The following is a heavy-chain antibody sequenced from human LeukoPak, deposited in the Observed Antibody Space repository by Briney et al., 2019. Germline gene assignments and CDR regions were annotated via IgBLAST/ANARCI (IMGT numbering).Heavy chain of an antibody. CDR2: ITSSGNTM. CDR3: ARGGTLEYFQH. J-gene: IGHJ1*01. CDR1: GFTFSSYE. Sequence: PGGSLRLSCAASGFTFSSYEMNWVRQAPGKGLKWVSFITSSGNTMYYADSVKGRFTISRDNAKNSLYLQMNSLRAEDTAVYYCARGGTLEYFQHWGQGTLVTVSS. V-gene: IGHV3-48*03.